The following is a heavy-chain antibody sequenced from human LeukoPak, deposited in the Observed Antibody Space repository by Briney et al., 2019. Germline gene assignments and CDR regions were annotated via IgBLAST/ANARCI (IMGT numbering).Heavy chain of an antibody. CDR3: ARGGGGFIDAGDYYYAYYMDV. D-gene: IGHD3-10*01. Sequence: ASVKVSCKASGYTFTNYYMHWVRQAPGQGLEWVGIINPSGGIRSYAQKFQGRVTMTSDTSTSTVYMELSSLTSEDTAVYYCARGGGGFIDAGDYYYAYYMDVWGTGTTVTVSS. V-gene: IGHV1-46*01. CDR2: INPSGGIR. CDR1: GYTFTNYY. J-gene: IGHJ6*03.